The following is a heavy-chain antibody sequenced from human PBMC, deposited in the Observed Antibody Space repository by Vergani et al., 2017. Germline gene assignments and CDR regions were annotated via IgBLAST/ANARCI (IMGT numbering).Heavy chain of an antibody. CDR1: GFSFSSYS. J-gene: IGHJ4*02. D-gene: IGHD2-2*01. CDR2: ISGSSSYV. V-gene: IGHV3-21*02. CDR3: ARDRGCATISCYFSGAFDY. Sequence: EVQLVESGGGLVKPGGSLRLSCAASGFSFSSYSMNWVRQAPGKGLEWVASISGSSSYVFYRDSVEGRFTITRDNAKKSVYLQMNGLRAEDTAVYYCARDRGCATISCYFSGAFDYWGLGTLVSVSS.